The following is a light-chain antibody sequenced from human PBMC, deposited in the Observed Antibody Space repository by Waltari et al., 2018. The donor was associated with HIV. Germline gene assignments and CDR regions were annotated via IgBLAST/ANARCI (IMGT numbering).Light chain of an antibody. Sequence: DIQMTQSPSTLSASVGTRVTITCRASQTISSRLAWYQQKPGKAPRLLIYKESDLETGVPSTFSGSGSGTEFTLTISSLQPDDFASYYCQQYYSDPYTFGQGTKLEIK. CDR3: QQYYSDPYT. CDR2: KES. CDR1: QTISSR. J-gene: IGKJ2*01. V-gene: IGKV1-5*03.